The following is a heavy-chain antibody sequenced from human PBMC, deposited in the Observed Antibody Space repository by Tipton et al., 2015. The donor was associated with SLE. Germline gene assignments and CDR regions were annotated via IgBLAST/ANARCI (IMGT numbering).Heavy chain of an antibody. CDR2: IFYSGNT. D-gene: IGHD6-13*01. V-gene: IGHV4-59*01. CDR3: ARGDSSWSTFDY. CDR1: GDSISTYY. Sequence: TLSLTCTVSGDSISTYYWSWIRQPPGKGLEWIGYIFYSGNTNYNPSLKSRVTMSVDTSKNQFSLKLRSVTAADTAVYYCARGDSSWSTFDYWGQGSLVTVSS. J-gene: IGHJ4*02.